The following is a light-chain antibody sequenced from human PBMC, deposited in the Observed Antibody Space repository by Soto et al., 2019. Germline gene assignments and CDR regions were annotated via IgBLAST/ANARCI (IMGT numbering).Light chain of an antibody. CDR2: EGS. Sequence: QSALTQPASVSGSPGQSITLPCTRTSSGVENYNLVSWYQHRPGKAPKLIIYEGSQRPSGVSDRFSGSKSGNTASLTISGLRAEDEADYYCSSYAGAVVFGGGTKLTVL. J-gene: IGLJ2*01. CDR3: SSYAGAVV. V-gene: IGLV2-23*01. CDR1: SSGVENYNL.